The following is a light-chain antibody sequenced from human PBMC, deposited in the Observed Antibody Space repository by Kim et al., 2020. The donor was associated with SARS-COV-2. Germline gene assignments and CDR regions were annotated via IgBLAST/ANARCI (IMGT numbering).Light chain of an antibody. V-gene: IGKV3-11*01. Sequence: SPGESATLSRRASQSVSSYLAWYQQKPGQAPRLLIYDASNRATGIPARFSGSGSGTDFTLTISSLEPEDFAVYYCQQRSNWPPMYTFGQGTKLEI. CDR3: QQRSNWPPMYT. J-gene: IGKJ2*01. CDR1: QSVSSY. CDR2: DAS.